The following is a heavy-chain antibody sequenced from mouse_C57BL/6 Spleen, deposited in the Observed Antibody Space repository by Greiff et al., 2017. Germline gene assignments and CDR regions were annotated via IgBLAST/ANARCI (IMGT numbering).Heavy chain of an antibody. CDR2: IDPSDSYT. Sequence: QVQLQQPGAELVMPGASVKLSCKASGYTFTSYWMHWVKQRPGQGLEWIGEIDPSDSYTNYNQKFKGKSTLTVDKSSSTAYMQLSSLTAEDSAVYYCAIAGHAMDDWGQGTSVTVSS. CDR1: GYTFTSYW. V-gene: IGHV1-69*01. CDR3: AIAGHAMDD. D-gene: IGHD3-1*01. J-gene: IGHJ4*01.